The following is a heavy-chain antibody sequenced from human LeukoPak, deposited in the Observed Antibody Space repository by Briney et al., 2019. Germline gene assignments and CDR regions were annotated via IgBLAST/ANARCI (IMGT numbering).Heavy chain of an antibody. CDR2: IYSGGST. CDR3: ARGREREPGTRTGYCSGGSCSPPYY. Sequence: PGGSLRLSCAASGFTVSSNYMSWVRQAPGKGLEWVSVIYSGGSTYYADSVKGRFTISRHNSKNTLYLQMNSLRAEDTAVYYCARGREREPGTRTGYCSGGSCSPPYYWGQGTLVTVSS. D-gene: IGHD2-15*01. V-gene: IGHV3-53*04. CDR1: GFTVSSNY. J-gene: IGHJ4*02.